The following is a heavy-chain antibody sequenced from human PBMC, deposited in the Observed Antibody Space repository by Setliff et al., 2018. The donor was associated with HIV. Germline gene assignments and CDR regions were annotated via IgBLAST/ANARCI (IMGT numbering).Heavy chain of an antibody. CDR2: INPGDSDT. CDR1: GYNFATYY. J-gene: IGHJ5*02. Sequence: GESLKISCKTSGYNFATYYITWVRQMPGKGLEWIGRINPGDSDTGYSPSFQGQVTISADKSISTAYLHWSSLKASDTAMYFCARANNWFDPWGQGTLVTVSS. V-gene: IGHV5-51*01. CDR3: ARANNWFDP.